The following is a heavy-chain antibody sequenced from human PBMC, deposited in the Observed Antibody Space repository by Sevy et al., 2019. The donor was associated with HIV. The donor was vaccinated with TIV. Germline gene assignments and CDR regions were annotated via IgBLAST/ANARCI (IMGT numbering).Heavy chain of an antibody. CDR2: ISSSSNTI. CDR3: TRGKGSSDY. CDR1: GFTFSTYN. Sequence: GGSLRLSCAASGFTFSTYNMNWVRQAPGKGLEWISYISSSSNTIDYADSVKGRFTISRDNAKNSVYLQMNSLRGEDTAVYYCTRGKGSSDYSGQGTLVTVSS. J-gene: IGHJ4*02. D-gene: IGHD6-6*01. V-gene: IGHV3-48*01.